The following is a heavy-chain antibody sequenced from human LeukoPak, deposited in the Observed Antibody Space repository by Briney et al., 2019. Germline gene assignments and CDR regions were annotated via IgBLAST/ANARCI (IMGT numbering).Heavy chain of an antibody. CDR3: VRSLSVAGMA. Sequence: RSETLSLTCTVSGGTISSYYWNWNRQPPGKGLEWIGYIHYSGSTKYNPSLKSRVTISVDTSRNQFSLKLSSVAAADTAVYYCVRSLSVAGMAWGQGALFTVSS. D-gene: IGHD6-19*01. CDR1: GGTISSYY. V-gene: IGHV4-59*01. J-gene: IGHJ5*02. CDR2: IHYSGST.